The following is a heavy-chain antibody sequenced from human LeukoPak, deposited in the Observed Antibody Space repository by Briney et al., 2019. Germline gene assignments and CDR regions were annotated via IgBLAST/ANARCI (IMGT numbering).Heavy chain of an antibody. CDR1: GFTFSDHF. CDR2: TRNKADRYTT. Sequence: GSLRLSCTAAGFTFSDHFMDWVRQAPGKGLEWVGRTRNKADRYTTEYAASVKGRFTISREDSKNSLYLQMDSLKIEDTAMYYCGRVGGRSVSAKGDAFDIWGQGTMVTVSS. V-gene: IGHV3-72*01. D-gene: IGHD3-10*01. CDR3: GRVGGRSVSAKGDAFDI. J-gene: IGHJ3*02.